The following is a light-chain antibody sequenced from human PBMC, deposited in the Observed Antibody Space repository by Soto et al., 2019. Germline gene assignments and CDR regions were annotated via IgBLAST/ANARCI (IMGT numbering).Light chain of an antibody. Sequence: EIMMTQSPATVSVSPEERATLSCRASQSVSSNLAWYQQKPGQAPRLLIYDASTRATGIPARFSGSGSGTEFTLTISSLQSEDFALYYCQQYQNWPLITFGQGTRLEVK. CDR1: QSVSSN. J-gene: IGKJ5*01. CDR3: QQYQNWPLIT. V-gene: IGKV3-15*01. CDR2: DAS.